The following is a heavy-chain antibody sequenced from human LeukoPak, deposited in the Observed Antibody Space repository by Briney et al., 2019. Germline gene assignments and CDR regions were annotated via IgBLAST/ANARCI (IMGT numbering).Heavy chain of an antibody. D-gene: IGHD1-26*01. V-gene: IGHV3-74*01. J-gene: IGHJ4*02. Sequence: GGSLRPSCAASGFTFSTYWMYWVRQAPGKGLVWVSRINTDGRNTGYADSVKGRFTISRDNAKNTLYLQMTILTAEDTAVYYCARVGKSGSYYYFDYWGQGTLVTVSS. CDR2: INTDGRNT. CDR3: ARVGKSGSYYYFDY. CDR1: GFTFSTYW.